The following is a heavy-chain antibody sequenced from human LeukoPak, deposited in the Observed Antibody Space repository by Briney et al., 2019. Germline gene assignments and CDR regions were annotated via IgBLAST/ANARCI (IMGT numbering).Heavy chain of an antibody. Sequence: GESLKISCKGSGYTFTTYWIGWVRQMPGKGLEWVGIIYPGDSDTRYSPSFQGQVTISADKSITTAYLQWSSLKASDTAMYYCARQEVVGANPFDYWGQGTLVTVSS. J-gene: IGHJ4*02. CDR3: ARQEVVGANPFDY. V-gene: IGHV5-51*01. CDR2: IYPGDSDT. D-gene: IGHD2-15*01. CDR1: GYTFTTYW.